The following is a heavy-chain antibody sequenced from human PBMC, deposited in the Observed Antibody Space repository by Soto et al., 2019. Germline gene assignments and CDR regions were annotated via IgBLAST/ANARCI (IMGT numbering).Heavy chain of an antibody. J-gene: IGHJ4*02. CDR3: ARGRELTVYYFDY. CDR2: IIPIFGTA. Sequence: VASVKVSCKASGGTFSSYSISWVRQAPGQGLEWMGGIIPIFGTANYAQKFQGRVTITADESTSTAYMELSSLRSEDTAVYYCARGRELTVYYFDYWGQGTLVTVSS. CDR1: GGTFSSYS. V-gene: IGHV1-69*13. D-gene: IGHD3-10*01.